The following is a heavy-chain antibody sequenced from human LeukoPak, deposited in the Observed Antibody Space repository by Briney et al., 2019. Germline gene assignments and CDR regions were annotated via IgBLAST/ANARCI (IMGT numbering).Heavy chain of an antibody. CDR2: ISNSDDST. Sequence: GGSLRLSCAASGFPFSSYAMSWVRQAPGKGLEWVSTISNSDDSTYYADSVKGRFTLSRDNAKNSLYLQMDSLRAEDTAVYYCARTGGSYPYYFEYWGQGTLVTVSS. V-gene: IGHV3-23*01. CDR1: GFPFSSYA. J-gene: IGHJ4*02. CDR3: ARTGGSYPYYFEY. D-gene: IGHD1-26*01.